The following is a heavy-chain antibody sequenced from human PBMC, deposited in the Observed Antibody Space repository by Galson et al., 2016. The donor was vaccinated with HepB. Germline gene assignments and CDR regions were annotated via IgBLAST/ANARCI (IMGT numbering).Heavy chain of an antibody. V-gene: IGHV3-49*03. CDR1: GFTFGEFA. Sequence: LRLSCAASGFTFGEFAMSWFRQAPGKGLEWVGFIRNKAYGGTTEYAASVKGRFTISRDDAKSIAYLQMSSLKTEDTAVYYCSRGLFGVVPYWGQGTLVIVSS. CDR3: SRGLFGVVPY. D-gene: IGHD3-3*01. CDR2: IRNKAYGGTT. J-gene: IGHJ4*02.